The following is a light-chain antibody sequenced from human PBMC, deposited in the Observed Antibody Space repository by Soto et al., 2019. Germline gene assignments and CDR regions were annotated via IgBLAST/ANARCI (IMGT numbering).Light chain of an antibody. J-gene: IGKJ2*01. Sequence: EIVMTQSPATLSVSPGERVTLSCRASERLSTYLAWYQQKPGQAPRLLIYGASTEATGIPARFSGSGSATDFTLTISSLQSEDFAVYYCQSYNDWPFTFGQGTKLES. CDR1: ERLSTY. CDR3: QSYNDWPFT. CDR2: GAS. V-gene: IGKV3-15*01.